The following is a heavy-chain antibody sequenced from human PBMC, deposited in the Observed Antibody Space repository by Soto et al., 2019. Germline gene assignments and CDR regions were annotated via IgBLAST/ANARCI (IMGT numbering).Heavy chain of an antibody. D-gene: IGHD6-19*01. CDR1: GFTFSSYG. CDR2: IWYDGSNK. V-gene: IGHV3-33*01. CDR3: ARETGRIAVAGVIDYYYYMDV. J-gene: IGHJ6*03. Sequence: GGSLRLSCAASGFTFSSYGMHWVRQAPGKGLEWVAVIWYDGSNKYYADSVKGRFTISRDNSKNTLYLQMNSLRAEDTAVYYCARETGRIAVAGVIDYYYYMDVWGKGTTVTVSS.